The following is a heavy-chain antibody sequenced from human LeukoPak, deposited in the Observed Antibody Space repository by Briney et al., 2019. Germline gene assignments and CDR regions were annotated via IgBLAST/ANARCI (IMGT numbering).Heavy chain of an antibody. Sequence: GGSLRLSCEASGFTFSAYAMTWVRQAPGKGLEWVAVISYDGSNKYYADSVKGRFTISRDNSKNTLYLQMNSLRAEDTAVYYCAKAYGDYEALDYWGQGTLVTVSS. D-gene: IGHD4-17*01. CDR2: ISYDGSNK. CDR1: GFTFSAYA. V-gene: IGHV3-30*18. CDR3: AKAYGDYEALDY. J-gene: IGHJ4*02.